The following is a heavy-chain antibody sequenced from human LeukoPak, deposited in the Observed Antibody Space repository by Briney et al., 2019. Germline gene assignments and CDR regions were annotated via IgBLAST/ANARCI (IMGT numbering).Heavy chain of an antibody. Sequence: GGSLRLSCAASGFTFSSYWMSWVRQAPGKGLEWVANIKQGGSEKYYVDSVKGRFTTSRDNAKNSLYLQMNSLRAEDTAVYYCARRGTMIVVVGHYYFDYWGQGTLVTVSS. CDR1: GFTFSSYW. J-gene: IGHJ4*02. V-gene: IGHV3-7*01. D-gene: IGHD3-22*01. CDR3: ARRGTMIVVVGHYYFDY. CDR2: IKQGGSEK.